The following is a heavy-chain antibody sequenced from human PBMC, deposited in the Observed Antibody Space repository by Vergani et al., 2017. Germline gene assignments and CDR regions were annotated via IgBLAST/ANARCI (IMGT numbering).Heavy chain of an antibody. CDR2: IYTTGST. V-gene: IGHV4-61*02. Sequence: QVQLQESGPGLVKPSQTLSLICSVSGDSITSSTYYWRWTRQPAGKGLEYIGRIYTTGSTNYNPSLKSRVTISVDTSKNQFSLNLSSVTAADTAMYYCARGYYGRGDNWGQGTLVTVSS. J-gene: IGHJ4*02. D-gene: IGHD3-16*01. CDR1: GDSITSSTYY. CDR3: ARGYYGRGDN.